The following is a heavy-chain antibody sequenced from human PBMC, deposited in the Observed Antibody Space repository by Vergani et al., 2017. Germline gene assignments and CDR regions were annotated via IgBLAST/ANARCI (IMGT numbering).Heavy chain of an antibody. CDR2: IWYDGSNK. CDR1: GFTFSSYG. D-gene: IGHD3-10*01. Sequence: QVQLVESGGGVVQPGRSLRLSCAASGFTFSSYGMHWVRQAPGKGLEWVAVIWYDGSNKYYADSVKGRFTISRDNSKNTLYLQMNSLRAEDTAVYYCARDSGTMVRGVKDYWGQGTLVTVSS. CDR3: ARDSGTMVRGVKDY. V-gene: IGHV3-33*08. J-gene: IGHJ4*02.